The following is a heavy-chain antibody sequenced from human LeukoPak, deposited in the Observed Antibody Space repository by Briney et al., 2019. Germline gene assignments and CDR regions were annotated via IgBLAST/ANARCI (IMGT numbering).Heavy chain of an antibody. V-gene: IGHV1-18*01. CDR2: ISAYNGNT. D-gene: IGHD6-13*01. CDR1: GGSFSSHA. J-gene: IGHJ4*02. CDR3: ARTPSTSETAAGSFDY. Sequence: ASVKVSCKASGGSFSSHAINWVRQSPGQGLEWMGWISAYNGNTNYAQKLQGRVTMTTDTSTSTAYMELRSLRSDDTAVYYCARTPSTSETAAGSFDYWGQGTLVTVSS.